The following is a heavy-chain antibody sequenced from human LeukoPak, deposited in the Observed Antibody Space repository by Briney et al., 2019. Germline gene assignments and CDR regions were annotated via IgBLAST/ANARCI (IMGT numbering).Heavy chain of an antibody. J-gene: IGHJ4*02. V-gene: IGHV3-23*01. CDR1: GFTFSSYW. CDR3: AKDAQGGSGSYSWGTFDY. CDR2: ISESGYT. D-gene: IGHD3-10*01. Sequence: GGSLRLSCAASGFTFSSYWMSRVRQAPGKGLEWVSGISESGYTVYADSVKGRFTISRDNSRNTLFLQMNSLRPEDTAVYYCAKDAQGGSGSYSWGTFDYWGQGTLVTVSS.